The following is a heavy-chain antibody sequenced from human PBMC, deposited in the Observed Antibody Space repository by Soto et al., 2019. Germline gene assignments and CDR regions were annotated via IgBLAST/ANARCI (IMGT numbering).Heavy chain of an antibody. D-gene: IGHD3-3*01. Sequence: GASVKVSCKASGYTFTSYYMHWVRQAPGQGLEWMGIINPSGGSTSYAQKFQGRVTMTRDTSTSTVYMELSSLRSEDTAVYYCARGSITIFGVVITQDDAFDIWGQGTMVTVS. V-gene: IGHV1-46*03. CDR1: GYTFTSYY. J-gene: IGHJ3*02. CDR2: INPSGGST. CDR3: ARGSITIFGVVITQDDAFDI.